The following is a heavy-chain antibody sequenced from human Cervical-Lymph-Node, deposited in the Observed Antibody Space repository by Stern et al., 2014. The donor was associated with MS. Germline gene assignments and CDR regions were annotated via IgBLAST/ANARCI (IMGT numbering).Heavy chain of an antibody. CDR3: AREAYGGNSVLDY. D-gene: IGHD4-23*01. Sequence: VQLVESGAEVKKPGASVKVSCKASGYIFTSYYMHWVRQAPGQGLEWMGILKFSGGSTSYAQRFQDRVTMTRDRSTSTVYMELRSLRSEDTAIYYCAREAYGGNSVLDYWGQGTLVTVSS. CDR1: GYIFTSYY. J-gene: IGHJ4*02. V-gene: IGHV1-46*01. CDR2: LKFSGGST.